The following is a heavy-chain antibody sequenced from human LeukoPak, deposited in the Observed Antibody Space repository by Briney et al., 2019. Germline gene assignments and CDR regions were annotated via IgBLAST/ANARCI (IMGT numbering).Heavy chain of an antibody. D-gene: IGHD3-3*01. Sequence: SETLSLTCTVSDGSISSSSYYWGWIRQPPGKGLEWIGSIYYSGSTYYNPSLKSRVTISVDTSKNQFSLKLSSVTAADTAVYYCAREFSWSGFFDYWGQGTLVTVSS. J-gene: IGHJ4*02. CDR3: AREFSWSGFFDY. CDR2: IYYSGST. CDR1: DGSISSSSYY. V-gene: IGHV4-39*07.